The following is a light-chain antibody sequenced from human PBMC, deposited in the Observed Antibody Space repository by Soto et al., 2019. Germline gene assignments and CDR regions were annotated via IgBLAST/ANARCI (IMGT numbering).Light chain of an antibody. Sequence: AIRMTQSPSSLSASTGDRVTITCRASQGISSYLAWYQQKPGKAPKLLIYAASTLQSGVPSRFSGSGSGTDFTLTISCLQSEDFATYYCQQYYSYPWAFGPGTKMDIK. CDR2: AAS. V-gene: IGKV1-8*01. J-gene: IGKJ3*01. CDR1: QGISSY. CDR3: QQYYSYPWA.